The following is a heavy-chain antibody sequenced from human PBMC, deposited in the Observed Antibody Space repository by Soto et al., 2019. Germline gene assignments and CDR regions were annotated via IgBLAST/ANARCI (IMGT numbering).Heavy chain of an antibody. Sequence: PSETLSLTCTVSGGSISSYYWSWIRQPPGKGLEWIGYIYYSGSTNYNPSLKSRVTISVDTSKNQFSLKLSSVTAADTAVYYCARGRYYGSGSGYYYYGMDVWGQGTTVTV. V-gene: IGHV4-59*01. CDR2: IYYSGST. D-gene: IGHD3-10*01. CDR1: GGSISSYY. CDR3: ARGRYYGSGSGYYYYGMDV. J-gene: IGHJ6*02.